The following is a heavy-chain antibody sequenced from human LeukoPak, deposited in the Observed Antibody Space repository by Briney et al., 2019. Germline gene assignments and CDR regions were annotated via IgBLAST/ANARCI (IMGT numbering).Heavy chain of an antibody. CDR1: GYTFTSYG. Sequence: ASVKVSCKASGYTFTSYGISWVRQAPGQGLEWMGWISAYNGNTNYAQKLQGRVTMTTDTSTSTAYMELRSLRSDDTAVYYCARDLLLWFGELYHWFDLWGQGTLVTVSS. CDR3: ARDLLLWFGELYHWFDL. CDR2: ISAYNGNT. J-gene: IGHJ5*02. V-gene: IGHV1-18*01. D-gene: IGHD3-10*01.